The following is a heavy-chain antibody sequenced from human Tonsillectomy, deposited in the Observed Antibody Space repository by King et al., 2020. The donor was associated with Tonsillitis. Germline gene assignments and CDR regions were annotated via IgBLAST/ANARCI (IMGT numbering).Heavy chain of an antibody. CDR3: AREGYSSGWYADY. D-gene: IGHD6-19*01. CDR2: SYTRGST. V-gene: IGHV4-61*02. Sequence: HVQLQESGPGLVKPSQTLSLTCTVSGGSISSGSYSWSWTRQPAGKGLEWIGRSYTRGSTNYNPSLESRVTMSVATSNNQFSLKPSSVTAADTAVYYCAREGYSSGWYADYWGQGILVTVSS. J-gene: IGHJ4*02. CDR1: GGSISSGSYS.